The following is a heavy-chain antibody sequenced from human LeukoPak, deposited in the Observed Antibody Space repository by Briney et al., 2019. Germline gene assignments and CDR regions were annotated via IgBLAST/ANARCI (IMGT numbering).Heavy chain of an antibody. J-gene: IGHJ4*02. CDR1: GITFSTSG. V-gene: IGHV3-30*02. CDR2: IQYDESTK. CDR3: AREGSTVVAGTLDY. D-gene: IGHD6-19*01. Sequence: PGGSLRLSCAASGITFSTSGMHWVRQAPGKGLAWLTFIQYDESTKYYADSVKGRFTISRDNSKNTLYLQMNSLRAEDTAVYFCAREGSTVVAGTLDYWGQGTPVTVSS.